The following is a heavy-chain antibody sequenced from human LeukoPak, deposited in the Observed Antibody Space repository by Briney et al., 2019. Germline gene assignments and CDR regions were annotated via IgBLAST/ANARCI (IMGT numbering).Heavy chain of an antibody. V-gene: IGHV4-31*03. CDR3: ARDSHCSSTSCYGPYYYGMDV. CDR2: IYYSGST. J-gene: IGHJ6*04. D-gene: IGHD2-2*01. Sequence: SETLSLTCTVSGGSISSGGYYWSWIRQHPGKGLEWIGYIYYSGSTYYNPSLKSRVTRSVDTSKNQFSLKLSSVTAADTAVYYCARDSHCSSTSCYGPYYYGMDVWGKGTTVTVSS. CDR1: GGSISSGGYY.